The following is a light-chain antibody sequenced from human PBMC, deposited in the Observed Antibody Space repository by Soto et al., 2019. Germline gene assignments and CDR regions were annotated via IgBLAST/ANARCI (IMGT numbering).Light chain of an antibody. CDR2: GAS. J-gene: IGKJ5*01. Sequence: EIVLTQSPASLSVSPVERATLSCRASQSVRSKVAWYQQKPGQAPSLVIYGASSRATGIPDRFSGSGSGTDFTLTISRLEPEDFAVYYCQQYGSSRTFGQGTDWRL. CDR1: QSVRSK. V-gene: IGKV3-20*01. CDR3: QQYGSSRT.